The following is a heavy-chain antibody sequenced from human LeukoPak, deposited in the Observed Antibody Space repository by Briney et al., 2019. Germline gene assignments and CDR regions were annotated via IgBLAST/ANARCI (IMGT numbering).Heavy chain of an antibody. CDR2: IIPIFGAA. J-gene: IGHJ5*02. D-gene: IGHD5-18*01. CDR3: ARDQGYSYGQGASDWFDP. CDR1: GGTFSSYA. V-gene: IGHV1-69*05. Sequence: SVKVSCKASGGTFSSYAISWVRQAPGQGLEWMGGIIPIFGAANYAQKFQGRVTITTDESTSTAYMELSSLRSEDTAVYYCARDQGYSYGQGASDWFDPWGQGTLVTVSS.